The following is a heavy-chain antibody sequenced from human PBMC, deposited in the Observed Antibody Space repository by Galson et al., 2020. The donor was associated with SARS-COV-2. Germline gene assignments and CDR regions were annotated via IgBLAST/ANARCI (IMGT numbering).Heavy chain of an antibody. CDR2: MNPKSGNT. J-gene: IGHJ4*02. V-gene: IGHV1-8*01. CDR3: ARGGRYCSSTSCYSGEPFDY. Sequence: ASVKVSCKASGYTFTRYDINWVRQATGQGLEWMGWMNPKSGNTGYAQKFQGRVTMTRNTSISTAYMELSSLRSDDTAVYYCARGGRYCSSTSCYSGEPFDYWGQGTLVTVSS. CDR1: GYTFTRYD. D-gene: IGHD2-2*01.